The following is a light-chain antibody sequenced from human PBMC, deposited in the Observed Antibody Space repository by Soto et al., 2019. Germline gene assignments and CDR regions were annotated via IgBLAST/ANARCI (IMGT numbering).Light chain of an antibody. CDR3: QKYNSAPLT. V-gene: IGKV1-33*01. CDR2: DAS. J-gene: IGKJ4*01. Sequence: DIQMTQFPSSLSASVGDRVTITCQASQDISNYLNWYQQKPGKAPKLLIYDASNLETGVPSRFSGSGSGTDFTFTISSLQPEDVAAYYCQKYNSAPLTFGGGTKVDIK. CDR1: QDISNY.